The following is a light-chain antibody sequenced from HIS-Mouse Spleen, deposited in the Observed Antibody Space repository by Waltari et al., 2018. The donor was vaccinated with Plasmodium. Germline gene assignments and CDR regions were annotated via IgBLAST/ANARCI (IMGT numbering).Light chain of an antibody. J-gene: IGLJ2*01. CDR1: ALPKQY. CDR3: QSADSSGTYRV. CDR2: KDR. V-gene: IGLV3-25*03. Sequence: SYELTQPPSVSVSPGQTARITCSGDALPKQYAYWYQQKPGQAPVLVIYKDRERPSGIPERFSGASSGTTVTLTIRGVQAEDEADYYCQSADSSGTYRVFGGGTKLTVL.